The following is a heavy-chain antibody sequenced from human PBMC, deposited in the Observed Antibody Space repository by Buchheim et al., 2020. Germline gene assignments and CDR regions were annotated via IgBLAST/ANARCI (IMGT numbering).Heavy chain of an antibody. CDR2: IIPLVGVP. D-gene: IGHD6-19*01. Sequence: QVQLVQSGAEVKKPGSSVKVSCKASGDTFRAYSINWVRQAPGQGPEWMGTIIPLVGVPNYAQKFQDRATITADKSTNTVYMDLSSLTHEDTAMYYCARGLYSSGWHRPSYFDYWGQGTL. CDR1: GDTFRAYS. V-gene: IGHV1-69*02. J-gene: IGHJ4*02. CDR3: ARGLYSSGWHRPSYFDY.